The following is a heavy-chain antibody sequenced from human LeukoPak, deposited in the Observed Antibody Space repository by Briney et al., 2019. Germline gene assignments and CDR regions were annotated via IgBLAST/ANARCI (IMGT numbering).Heavy chain of an antibody. J-gene: IGHJ4*02. CDR3: GRDPFGSGSF. V-gene: IGHV3-74*01. D-gene: IGHD3-10*01. CDR2: IKTDGSST. Sequence: GSLRLSCAASGFTFSNYWMHWVRQAPGKGLVWVSRIKTDGSSTSYADAVKGRFTISRDNAKNTVYLQMNSLRAEDTAVYYCGRDPFGSGSFWGQGALVTVSS. CDR1: GFTFSNYW.